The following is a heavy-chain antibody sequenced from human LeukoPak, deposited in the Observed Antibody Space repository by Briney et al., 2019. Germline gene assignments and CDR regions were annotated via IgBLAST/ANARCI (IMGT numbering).Heavy chain of an antibody. CDR1: GFTFSSYS. V-gene: IGHV3-21*04. Sequence: GGSLRLSCAASGFTFSSYSMNWVRQAPGKGLEWVSSISSSSSYIYYADSVKGRFTISKDNSKNTLYLQMNSLRAEDTAVYYCAKDGNYRSFQHWGQGTLVTVSS. CDR3: AKDGNYRSFQH. J-gene: IGHJ1*01. D-gene: IGHD1-7*01. CDR2: ISSSSSYI.